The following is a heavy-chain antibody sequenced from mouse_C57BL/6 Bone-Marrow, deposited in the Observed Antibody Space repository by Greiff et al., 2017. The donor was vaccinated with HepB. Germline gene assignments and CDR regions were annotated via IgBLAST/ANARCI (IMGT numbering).Heavy chain of an antibody. Sequence: QVTLKVSGAELVRPGASVKLSCKASGYTFTDYYINWVKQRPGQGLEWIARIYPGSGNTYYNEKFKSKATLTVDTSSSTAYMQLSSLTSEDSAVYYCARKPVVAPHFAYWGQGTLVTVSA. J-gene: IGHJ3*01. V-gene: IGHV1-76*01. CDR1: GYTFTDYY. CDR3: ARKPVVAPHFAY. D-gene: IGHD1-1*01. CDR2: IYPGSGNT.